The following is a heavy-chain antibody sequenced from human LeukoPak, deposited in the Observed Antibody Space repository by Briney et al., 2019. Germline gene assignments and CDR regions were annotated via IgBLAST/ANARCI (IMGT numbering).Heavy chain of an antibody. V-gene: IGHV3-23*01. J-gene: IGHJ4*02. CDR2: ISGSGGST. CDR1: GFTFSSYA. Sequence: GGSLRLSCAASGFTFSSYAMSWVRQAPGKGLEWVSAISGSGGSTCYADSVKGRFTISRDNSKNTLYLQMDSLRAEDTAVYYCAKDRGYYSNYVGYFDYWGQGTLVTVSS. CDR3: AKDRGYYSNYVGYFDY. D-gene: IGHD4-4*01.